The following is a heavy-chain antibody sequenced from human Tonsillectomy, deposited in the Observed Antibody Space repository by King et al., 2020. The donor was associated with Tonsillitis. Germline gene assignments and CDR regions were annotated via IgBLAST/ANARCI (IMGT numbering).Heavy chain of an antibody. V-gene: IGHV4-30-2*01. Sequence: QLQESGSGLVKPSQTLSLTCAVSGGSISSGGYSWSWIRQPPGKGLEWIGYIYHRESPYYNPSLKSRVTISIDRSNNHLSLNLSSVTAADTAVYYCAREAGGYGMDVWGQGTTVTVSS. CDR2: IYHRESP. D-gene: IGHD4-23*01. CDR3: AREAGGYGMDV. J-gene: IGHJ6*02. CDR1: GGSISSGGYS.